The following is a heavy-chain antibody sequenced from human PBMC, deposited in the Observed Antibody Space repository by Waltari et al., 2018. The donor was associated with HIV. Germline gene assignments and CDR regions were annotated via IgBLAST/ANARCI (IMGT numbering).Heavy chain of an antibody. Sequence: QVRLVQSGADVKRPGTSVTVSCKTSGYNFNNSSLHWLRQAPGQRPEWMGWINGGTGNTKYSQEFQDSVTITKDTPANVSYMVLNMLKPGDTALYYGARAGIVRGNAYGLLDVWGQGTPVVVSS. J-gene: IGHJ5*02. V-gene: IGHV1-3*01. CDR3: ARAGIVRGNAYGLLDV. CDR1: GYNFNNSS. D-gene: IGHD1-1*01. CDR2: INGGTGNT.